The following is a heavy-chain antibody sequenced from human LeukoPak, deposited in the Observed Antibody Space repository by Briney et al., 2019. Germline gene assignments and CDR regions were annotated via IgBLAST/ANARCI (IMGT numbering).Heavy chain of an antibody. Sequence: GGSLRLSCAASGFTVSSNYMSWVRQAPGKGLEWVSVIYSGGSTYYADSVKGRFTISRDNSKNTLYLQMNSLRAEDTAVYYCARENPNYYDSSGYYDFDYYYGMDVWGQGTTVTVSS. CDR3: ARENPNYYDSSGYYDFDYYYGMDV. D-gene: IGHD3-22*01. CDR2: IYSGGST. V-gene: IGHV3-53*01. CDR1: GFTVSSNY. J-gene: IGHJ6*02.